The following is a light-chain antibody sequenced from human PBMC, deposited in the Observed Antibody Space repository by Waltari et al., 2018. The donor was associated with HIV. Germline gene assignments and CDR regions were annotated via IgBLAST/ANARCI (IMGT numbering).Light chain of an antibody. CDR2: DDS. J-gene: IGLJ3*02. V-gene: IGLV3-21*02. CDR1: NLGRNS. CDR3: QVWDSSSDHWV. Sequence: SYVLTQPPSVSVAPGQTARITRGGNNLGRNSVQWYQQKPGQAPVLVVYDDSDRPSGIPERFSGSNSGNTATLTISRVEAGDEADYYCQVWDSSSDHWVFGGGTKLTVL.